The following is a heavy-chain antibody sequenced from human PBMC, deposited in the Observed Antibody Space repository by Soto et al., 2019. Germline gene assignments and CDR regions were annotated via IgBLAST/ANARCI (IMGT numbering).Heavy chain of an antibody. CDR2: ISGSGGST. D-gene: IGHD3-22*01. J-gene: IGHJ4*02. CDR3: AKDPHYYDSSGYYLVNYFDY. V-gene: IGHV3-23*01. Sequence: PGGSLRLSCAASGFTFSSYAMSWVRQAPGKGLEWVSAISGSGGSTYYADSVKGRFTISRDNSKNTLYLQMNSLRAEDTAVYYCAKDPHYYDSSGYYLVNYFDYWGQGTLVTV. CDR1: GFTFSSYA.